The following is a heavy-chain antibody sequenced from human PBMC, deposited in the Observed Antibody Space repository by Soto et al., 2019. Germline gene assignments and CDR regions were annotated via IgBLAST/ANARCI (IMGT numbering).Heavy chain of an antibody. V-gene: IGHV4-59*08. CDR1: GASISSYY. D-gene: IGHD7-27*01. Sequence: PSETLSLTCTVSGASISSYYWSWIRQPPGKGLEWIGYIYYSGSANYNPSLKSRVTISVDTSKNQFSLKLSSVTAADTAVYYCARRWGRTFGYWGQGTLVTVSS. J-gene: IGHJ4*02. CDR2: IYYSGSA. CDR3: ARRWGRTFGY.